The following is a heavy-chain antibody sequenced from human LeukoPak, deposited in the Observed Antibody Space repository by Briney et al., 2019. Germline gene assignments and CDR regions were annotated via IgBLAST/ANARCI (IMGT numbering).Heavy chain of an antibody. CDR1: GFTVSSNY. D-gene: IGHD3-10*01. CDR2: IYSGGST. Sequence: GGSLRLSCAASGFTVSSNYMSWVRQAPGKGLEWVSVIYSGGSTYYADSVKGRFTISRDNSKNTLYLQMNRLRAEDTAVYYCARFYGSGRKHFDYWGQGTLVTVSS. V-gene: IGHV3-53*01. J-gene: IGHJ4*02. CDR3: ARFYGSGRKHFDY.